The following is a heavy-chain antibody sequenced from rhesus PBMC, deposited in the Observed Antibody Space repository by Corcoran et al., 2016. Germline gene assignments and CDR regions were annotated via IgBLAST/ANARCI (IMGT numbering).Heavy chain of an antibody. Sequence: QVQLQESGPGLVKPSETLSLTCAVSGYSISSNYWSWIRQPPGKGLEWIGYIYGSSGSTSYNPALKSRVTISTDTSKSQFSLKLGSVTSADTAVYYCARGGAAVYYGLYSWGQGVVVTVSS. CDR2: IYGSSGST. J-gene: IGHJ6*01. D-gene: IGHD6-19*01. CDR3: ARGGAAVYYGLYS. V-gene: IGHV4-147*01. CDR1: GYSISSNY.